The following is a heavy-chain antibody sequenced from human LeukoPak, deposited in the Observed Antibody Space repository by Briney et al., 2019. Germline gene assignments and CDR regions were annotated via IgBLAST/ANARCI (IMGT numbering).Heavy chain of an antibody. D-gene: IGHD1-26*01. CDR1: GFTFSSYW. V-gene: IGHV3-7*01. J-gene: IGHJ4*02. CDR2: IKEDGSEK. Sequence: GGSLRLSCAASGFTFSSYWMSWVRQAPGKGLEWVANIKEDGSEKYYVDSVKGRFTISRGNAKNSLYLQMNSLRAEDTAVYYCARAPWELLNDYWGQGTLVTVSS. CDR3: ARAPWELLNDY.